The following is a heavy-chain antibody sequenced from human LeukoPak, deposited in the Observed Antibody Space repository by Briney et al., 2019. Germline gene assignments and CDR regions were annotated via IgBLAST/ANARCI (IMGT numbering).Heavy chain of an antibody. D-gene: IGHD1-26*01. J-gene: IGHJ5*02. CDR1: GYTFTSYA. Sequence: VASVKVSCKASGYTFTSYAMHWVRQAPGQRLEWMGWINAGNGNTKYSQKFQGRVTITRDTSASTAYMELSSLRSEDTAVYYCARDPVEFVGATTGDWFDPWGQGTLVTVSS. V-gene: IGHV1-3*01. CDR3: ARDPVEFVGATTGDWFDP. CDR2: INAGNGNT.